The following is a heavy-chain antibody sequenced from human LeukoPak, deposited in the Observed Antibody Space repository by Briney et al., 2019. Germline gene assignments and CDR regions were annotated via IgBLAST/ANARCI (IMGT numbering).Heavy chain of an antibody. CDR3: AREVGATRGLDP. CDR2: IYSSGNT. Sequence: GGSLRLSCAAYGFTVSSNYMSWVRQAPGKGLEWVSIIYSSGNTYYADSVKGRFTISRDTSKNTLYLQMNSLRAEDTAFYYCAREVGATRGLDPWGQGTLVTVSS. D-gene: IGHD1-26*01. V-gene: IGHV3-53*01. J-gene: IGHJ5*02. CDR1: GFTVSSNY.